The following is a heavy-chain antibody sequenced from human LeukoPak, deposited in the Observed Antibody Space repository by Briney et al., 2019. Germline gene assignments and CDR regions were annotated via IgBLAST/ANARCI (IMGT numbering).Heavy chain of an antibody. Sequence: GGSLRLSCAASGFTFSSYSMNWVRQAPGKGLEWVSSISSSSSYIYYADSVKGRFTISRDNAKNSLYPQMNSLRAEDTAVYYCARVGATIEYFDYWGQGSLVTVSS. J-gene: IGHJ4*02. CDR3: ARVGATIEYFDY. D-gene: IGHD5-12*01. V-gene: IGHV3-21*01. CDR2: ISSSSSYI. CDR1: GFTFSSYS.